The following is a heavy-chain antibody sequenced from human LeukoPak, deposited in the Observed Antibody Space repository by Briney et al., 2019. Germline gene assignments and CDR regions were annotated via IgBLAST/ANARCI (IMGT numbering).Heavy chain of an antibody. CDR1: GFTFSSYS. J-gene: IGHJ4*02. CDR2: ISSSSSYI. V-gene: IGHV3-21*01. D-gene: IGHD7-27*01. CDR3: ARALANWGSSGYFDY. Sequence: GGSLRLSCAASGFTFSSYSMNWVRQAPGKGLEWVSSISSSSSYIYYADSVKGRFTISRDNAKNSLYLQMNSLRAEDTAVYYCARALANWGSSGYFDYWGQGTLVTVSS.